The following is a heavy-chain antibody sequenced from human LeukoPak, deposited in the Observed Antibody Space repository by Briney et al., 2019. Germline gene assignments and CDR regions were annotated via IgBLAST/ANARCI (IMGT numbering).Heavy chain of an antibody. Sequence: GGSLRLSCAASGFPFNNYGMHWVCQAPGKGLEWVAVIWYDGSNKYYADSVKGRFTISRDDSKNTLYLQMNTLRAEDTAVYYCARGLYSSSWYLFYWGQGTLVTVSS. CDR3: ARGLYSSSWYLFY. V-gene: IGHV3-33*01. CDR1: GFPFNNYG. CDR2: IWYDGSNK. D-gene: IGHD6-13*01. J-gene: IGHJ4*02.